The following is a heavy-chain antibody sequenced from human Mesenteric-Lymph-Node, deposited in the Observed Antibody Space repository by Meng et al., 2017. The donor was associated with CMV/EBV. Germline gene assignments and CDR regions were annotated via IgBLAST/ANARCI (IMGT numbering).Heavy chain of an antibody. CDR2: INHSGST. Sequence: ESLKISCIASGFTVSSNYMSWVRQAPGKGLEWIGEINHSGSTNYNPSLKSRVTISVDTSKNQFSLKLSSVTAADTAVYYCARGGIQPPARWGQGTLVTVSS. V-gene: IGHV4-34*01. CDR3: ARGGIQPPAR. D-gene: IGHD5-18*01. J-gene: IGHJ4*02. CDR1: GFTVSSNY.